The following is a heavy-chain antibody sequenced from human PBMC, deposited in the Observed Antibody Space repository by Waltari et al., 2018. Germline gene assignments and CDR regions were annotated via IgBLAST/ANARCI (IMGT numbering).Heavy chain of an antibody. J-gene: IGHJ3*01. CDR3: ARQNLWFGARGGFDF. D-gene: IGHD3-10*01. CDR2: IYFGGTT. CDR1: GGSIGNRNFH. Sequence: QLHLQEWGPGLVKPSETLSLTCSVSGGSIGNRNFHWGWIRQPPGKGLEWIGSIYFGGTTYYSPSLKSRLTISIDLSKSQFSLKMKSLTAADTAVYFCARQNLWFGARGGFDFWGQGTMVSVSS. V-gene: IGHV4-39*07.